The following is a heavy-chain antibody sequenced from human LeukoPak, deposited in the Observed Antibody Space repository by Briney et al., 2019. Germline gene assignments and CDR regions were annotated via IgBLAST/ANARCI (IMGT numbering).Heavy chain of an antibody. CDR3: AKELRSGYGMEV. J-gene: IGHJ6*02. D-gene: IGHD6-19*01. CDR2: IYSGGST. V-gene: IGHV3-66*01. Sequence: GGSLRLSCAASGFTVSSNYMSWVRQAPGKGLEWVSVIYSGGSTYYADSVKGRFTISRDNAKNSLYLQMNSLRADDTAVYYCAKELRSGYGMEVWGQGTTVTVSS. CDR1: GFTVSSNY.